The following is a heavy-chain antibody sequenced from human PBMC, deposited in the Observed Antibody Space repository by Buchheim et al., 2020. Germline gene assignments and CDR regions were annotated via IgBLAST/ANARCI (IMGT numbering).Heavy chain of an antibody. CDR1: EFTFSTFA. V-gene: IGHV3-30-3*01. CDR2: ISGHGSNK. CDR3: ARESLTGTSWFDP. D-gene: IGHD1/OR15-1a*01. J-gene: IGHJ5*02. Sequence: QVQLVESGGGVVQPGRSLRLSCAASEFTFSTFALHWVRQAPGKGLEWVATISGHGSNKYYADSVKGRFTISRDNSKNPPYLQMNSLRPEDTAVYYCARESLTGTSWFDPWGLGTL.